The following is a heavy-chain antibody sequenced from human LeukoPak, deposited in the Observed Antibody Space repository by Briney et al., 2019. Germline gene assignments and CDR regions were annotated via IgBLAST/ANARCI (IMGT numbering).Heavy chain of an antibody. Sequence: PSETLSLTCTVSGXSISSGGYYWSWIRQSPGKGQEWIGSIYYSGGTYSNPSLKSRVTISVDTSKNQFSLKLTSVTAADTAVYYCARHDYGDYGTFDIWGQGTMVTVSS. CDR2: IYYSGGT. V-gene: IGHV4-39*01. D-gene: IGHD4-17*01. J-gene: IGHJ3*02. CDR1: GXSISSGGYY. CDR3: ARHDYGDYGTFDI.